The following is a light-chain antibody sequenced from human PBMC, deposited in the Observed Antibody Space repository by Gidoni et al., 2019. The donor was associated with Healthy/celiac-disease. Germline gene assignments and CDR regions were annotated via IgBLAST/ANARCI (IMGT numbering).Light chain of an antibody. CDR2: DAS. J-gene: IGKJ1*01. Sequence: DIQLTQSPSSVSASVGDRVTITCRASQGISSSLAWYQQKPGKAPKLLIYDASSLESGVPSRFRGSGSGIDFTVTISWVHGEALATCYSRPGNSFPPTFGEGTKVEIK. CDR1: QGISSS. CDR3: RPGNSFPPT. V-gene: IGKV1-12*01.